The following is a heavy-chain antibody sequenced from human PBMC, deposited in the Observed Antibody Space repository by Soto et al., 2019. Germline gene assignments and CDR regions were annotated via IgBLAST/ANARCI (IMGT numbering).Heavy chain of an antibody. Sequence: GASVKVSCKASGYTFTSYDINWVRQATGQGLEWIGWMSPNSGNIGYAQKFQGRVTMTRNTSISTAYMELSSLRSEDTAVYYCARVGGSSWDYDYWGQGTLVTVSS. V-gene: IGHV1-8*01. J-gene: IGHJ4*02. CDR3: ARVGGSSWDYDY. D-gene: IGHD6-13*01. CDR2: MSPNSGNI. CDR1: GYTFTSYD.